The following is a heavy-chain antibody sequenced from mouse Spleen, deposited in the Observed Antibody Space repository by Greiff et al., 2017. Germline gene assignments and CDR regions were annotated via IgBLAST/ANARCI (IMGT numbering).Heavy chain of an antibody. Sequence: EVMLVESGGGLVQPGGSLKLSCAASGFTFSSYTMSWVRQTPEKRLEWVAYISNGGGSTYYPDTVKGRFTISRDNAKNTLYLQMSSLKSEDTAMYYCARHYYGSSSSMDYWGQGTSVTVSS. CDR3: ARHYYGSSSSMDY. CDR1: GFTFSSYT. CDR2: ISNGGGST. J-gene: IGHJ4*01. V-gene: IGHV5-12-2*01. D-gene: IGHD1-1*01.